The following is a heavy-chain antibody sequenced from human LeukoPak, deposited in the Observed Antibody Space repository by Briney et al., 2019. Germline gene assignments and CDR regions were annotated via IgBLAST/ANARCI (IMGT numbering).Heavy chain of an antibody. D-gene: IGHD2/OR15-2a*01. Sequence: GGSLRLSCAASGFTFSSYSMNWVRQAPGKGLDWVSYISSSSSTIYYADSVKGRFTISRDNAKNSLYLQMNSLRAEDTAVYYCARDSRYYAPYFDYWGQGTLVTVSS. CDR1: GFTFSSYS. CDR3: ARDSRYYAPYFDY. V-gene: IGHV3-48*01. J-gene: IGHJ4*02. CDR2: ISSSSSTI.